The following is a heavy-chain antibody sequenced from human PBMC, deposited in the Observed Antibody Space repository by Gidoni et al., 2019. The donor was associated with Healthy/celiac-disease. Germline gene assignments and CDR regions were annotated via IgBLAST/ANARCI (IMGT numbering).Heavy chain of an antibody. J-gene: IGHJ4*02. D-gene: IGHD3-22*01. V-gene: IGHV1-24*01. CDR3: ATDSGRYYDSSGYSNFDY. Sequence: QVQLVQSGAEVKKPGASVKVSCKVSGYTLTDLSMHWVRQAPGKGLEWMGGFDPEDGETIYAQKFQGRVTMTEDTSTDTAYMELSSLRSEDTAVYYCATDSGRYYDSSGYSNFDYWGQGTLVTVSS. CDR1: GYTLTDLS. CDR2: FDPEDGET.